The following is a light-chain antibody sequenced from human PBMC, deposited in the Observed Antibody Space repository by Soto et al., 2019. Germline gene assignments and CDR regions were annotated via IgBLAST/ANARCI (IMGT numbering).Light chain of an antibody. CDR1: QSVSSN. V-gene: IGKV3-15*01. Sequence: EIVMTQSPATLSVSPGERATLSCRASQSVSSNLAWYQQKPGQAPRLLIYGASTRATGIPARFSGSGSGTEFTTPISSLQSEDFAVYHCQQYNNWPPLTFGGGTKVEIK. CDR3: QQYNNWPPLT. CDR2: GAS. J-gene: IGKJ4*01.